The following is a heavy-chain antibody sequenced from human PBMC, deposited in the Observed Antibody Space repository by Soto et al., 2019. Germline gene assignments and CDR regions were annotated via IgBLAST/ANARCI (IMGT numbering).Heavy chain of an antibody. CDR2: FFVTGRI. CDR3: SRGLGRYFDL. CDR1: GDSIRGYS. V-gene: IGHV4-4*07. Sequence: QVELQESGPGLVKPSETLSLTCTVSGDSIRGYSWSWIRQPAGQGLESLGRFFVTGRINYNPSLKIRVTMSLDTSTKQFSLRLTSVTAADTDVYFCSRGLGRYFDLWGRGTLVTVSS. D-gene: IGHD3-16*01. J-gene: IGHJ2*01.